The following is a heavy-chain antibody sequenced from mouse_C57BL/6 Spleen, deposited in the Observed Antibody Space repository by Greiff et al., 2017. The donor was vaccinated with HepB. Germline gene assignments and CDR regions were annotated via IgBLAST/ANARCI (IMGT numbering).Heavy chain of an antibody. D-gene: IGHD2-5*01. J-gene: IGHJ2*01. Sequence: VQLQQSGAELVRPGSSVKLSCKASGYTFTSYWMHWVKQRPIQGLEWIGNIDPSDSETPYNQKFKDKATLTVDKSSSTAYMQLSSLTSEDSAVYYCARGVYSNYPYFDYWGQGTTLPVSS. CDR3: ARGVYSNYPYFDY. V-gene: IGHV1-52*01. CDR1: GYTFTSYW. CDR2: IDPSDSET.